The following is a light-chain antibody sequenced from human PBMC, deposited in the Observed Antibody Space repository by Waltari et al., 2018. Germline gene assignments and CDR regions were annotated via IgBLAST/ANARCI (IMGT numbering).Light chain of an antibody. CDR1: KLGDKY. CDR2: QDT. Sequence: SYELTQPPSVSSSPGQKASIPCSGDKLGDKYDCCYQQKPCHSPVLVLYQDTKRPSGIPERFSGSNSGNTATLTISGTQAMDEAEYYCQAWDSSTYHVVFGGGTKLTVL. V-gene: IGLV3-1*01. J-gene: IGLJ2*01. CDR3: QAWDSSTYHVV.